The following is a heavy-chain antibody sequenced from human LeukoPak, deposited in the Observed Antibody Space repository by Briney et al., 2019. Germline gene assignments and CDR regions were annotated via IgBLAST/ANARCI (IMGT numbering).Heavy chain of an antibody. CDR3: ARGICKAYYGTTTPTTFGP. Sequence: ASVKVSCKASGYTFSGYDMSWVRQAPGQGLEWMGGIIPNSGSTNYARKFQGRVTMTTDTSTSTAYMELSSLRSDDTAVYYCARGICKAYYGTTTPTTFGPWGQETLVTVSS. D-gene: IGHD3-10*01. CDR2: IIPNSGST. CDR1: GYTFSGYD. V-gene: IGHV1-2*02. J-gene: IGHJ5*01.